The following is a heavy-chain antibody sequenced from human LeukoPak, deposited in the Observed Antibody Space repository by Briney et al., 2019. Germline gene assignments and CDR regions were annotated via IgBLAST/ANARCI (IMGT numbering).Heavy chain of an antibody. Sequence: GGSPRLSCVASGFTFDDHAMHWVRQAPGKGLEWVSSISWYSGNIGYADSVKGRFSISRDNAKNTLYLEMNSLRTDDTALYFCARDVWRRAFYYAMDVWGLGTTVAVSS. CDR1: GFTFDDHA. D-gene: IGHD2-21*01. J-gene: IGHJ6*02. CDR2: ISWYSGNI. CDR3: ARDVWRRAFYYAMDV. V-gene: IGHV3-9*01.